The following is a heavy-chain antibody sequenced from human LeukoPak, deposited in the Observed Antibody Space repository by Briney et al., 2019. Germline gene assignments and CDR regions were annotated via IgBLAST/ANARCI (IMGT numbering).Heavy chain of an antibody. CDR3: ARTYYDFWSGYCPDY. J-gene: IGHJ4*02. V-gene: IGHV3-11*01. CDR1: GFTFNDYY. Sequence: PGGSLRLSCAASGFTFNDYYMSWIRQAPGKGLEWVSYISSSGSTIYYADSVKGRFTISRDNAKNSLYLQMNSLRAEDTAVYYCARTYYDFWSGYCPDYWGQGTLVTVSS. CDR2: ISSSGSTI. D-gene: IGHD3-3*01.